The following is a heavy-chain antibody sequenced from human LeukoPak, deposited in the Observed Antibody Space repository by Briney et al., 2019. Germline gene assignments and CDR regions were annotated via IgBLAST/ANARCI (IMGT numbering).Heavy chain of an antibody. V-gene: IGHV4-34*01. Sequence: SETLSLTCAVHGEPFSGYYWSWIRQAPGKGLEWIGEINHSGSTNYNPSLKSRVTMSVDTSKNQFSLKLSSVTAADTAVYYCARGRGSGWFPFDYWGQGTLVTVSS. CDR3: ARGRGSGWFPFDY. D-gene: IGHD6-19*01. J-gene: IGHJ4*02. CDR2: INHSGST. CDR1: GEPFSGYY.